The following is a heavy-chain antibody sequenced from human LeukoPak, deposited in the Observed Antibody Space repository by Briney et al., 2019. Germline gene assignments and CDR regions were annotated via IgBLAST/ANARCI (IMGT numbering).Heavy chain of an antibody. CDR2: IIPILGIA. CDR3: AREGRSGIIWFDP. V-gene: IGHV1-69*04. Sequence: SVKVSCKASGGTFSSYTISWVRQAPGQGLEWMGRIIPILGIANYAQKFQGRVTITADKSTSTAYMELSSLRSEDTAVYYRAREGRSGIIWFDPWGQGTLVTVSS. D-gene: IGHD3-16*01. CDR1: GGTFSSYT. J-gene: IGHJ5*02.